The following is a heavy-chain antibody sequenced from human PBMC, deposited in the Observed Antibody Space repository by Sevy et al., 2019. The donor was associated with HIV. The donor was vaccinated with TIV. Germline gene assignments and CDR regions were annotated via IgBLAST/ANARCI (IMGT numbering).Heavy chain of an antibody. CDR2: ISWNGGRV. Sequence: GGSLRLSCAASGFTFDDYAMHWVRQTPGRGLEWVSGISWNGGRVGYADSVKGRFTISRDNAKNSLYLQMNSLRAEDTALYFCAKVITMIVVADVHFDYWGQGTLVTVSS. CDR1: GFTFDDYA. V-gene: IGHV3-9*01. CDR3: AKVITMIVVADVHFDY. J-gene: IGHJ4*02. D-gene: IGHD3-22*01.